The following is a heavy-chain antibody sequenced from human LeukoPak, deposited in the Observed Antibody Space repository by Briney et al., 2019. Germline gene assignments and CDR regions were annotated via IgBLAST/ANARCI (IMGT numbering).Heavy chain of an antibody. J-gene: IGHJ4*02. Sequence: SETLSLTCTVSGGSLNNFYWGWIRQPAEKGLEWIGRLRTTGSTNYNPSLKSRVTMSLDTSKKQFSLKLTSVTAADTAVYYCARDSGPRFDYWGQGTLVTVSS. CDR3: ARDSGPRFDY. CDR1: GGSLNNFY. V-gene: IGHV4-4*07. D-gene: IGHD6-19*01. CDR2: LRTTGST.